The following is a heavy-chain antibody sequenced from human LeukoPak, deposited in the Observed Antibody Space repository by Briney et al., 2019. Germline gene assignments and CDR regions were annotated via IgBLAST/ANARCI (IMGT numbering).Heavy chain of an antibody. J-gene: IGHJ4*02. D-gene: IGHD2-2*01. Sequence: PGGSLRLSCAASGFTFSSYAMSWVRRAPGKGLEWVSAVSGSTGGTYYADSVKGGFTISRDNSKNTLYLQMNSLRAEDTAVYYCAKEAFAVVPAAKSDYWGQGTLVTVSP. CDR2: VSGSTGGT. CDR1: GFTFSSYA. V-gene: IGHV3-23*01. CDR3: AKEAFAVVPAAKSDY.